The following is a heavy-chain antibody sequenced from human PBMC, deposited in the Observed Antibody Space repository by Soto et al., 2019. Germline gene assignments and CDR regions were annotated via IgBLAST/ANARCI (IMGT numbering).Heavy chain of an antibody. Sequence: PGGSLRLSCAGSGFTFKDAWMAWVRQAPGKGLERVGHIEARSDGGTTDLAAPVRGRFSISRDDSSEIVYLQMNSLKSEDSGVYYCTSRLSIFYGMDVWGPGTTVTVSS. D-gene: IGHD3-3*01. CDR2: IEARSDGGTT. J-gene: IGHJ6*02. CDR3: TSRLSIFYGMDV. CDR1: GFTFKDAW. V-gene: IGHV3-15*04.